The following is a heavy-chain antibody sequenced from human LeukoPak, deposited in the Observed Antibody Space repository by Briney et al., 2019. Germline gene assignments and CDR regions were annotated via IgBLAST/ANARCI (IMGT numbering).Heavy chain of an antibody. V-gene: IGHV4-39*07. Sequence: SETLSLTCTVSGGSISSTSYYWGWIRQPPGKGLEWIGSIYYSGSTYYNPSLKSRVTISVDTSKNQFSLKLSSVTAADTAVYYCARPYDSSGYYYEGWGQGTLVTVSS. CDR1: GGSISSTSYY. CDR3: ARPYDSSGYYYEG. J-gene: IGHJ4*02. D-gene: IGHD3-22*01. CDR2: IYYSGST.